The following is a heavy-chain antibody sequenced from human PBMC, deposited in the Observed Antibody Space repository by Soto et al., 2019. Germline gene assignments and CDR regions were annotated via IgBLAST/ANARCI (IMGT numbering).Heavy chain of an antibody. CDR2: IIPILGIA. CDR3: ARGHAPDY. CDR1: GGTFSSYT. V-gene: IGHV1-69*02. J-gene: IGHJ4*02. D-gene: IGHD2-8*01. Sequence: GASVKVSCKASGGTFSSYTISWVRQAPGQGLEWMGRIIPILGIANYAQKFQGRVTITADKSTSTAYMELSSMRTEDTAVYYCARGHAPDYWGLGTLVTFSS.